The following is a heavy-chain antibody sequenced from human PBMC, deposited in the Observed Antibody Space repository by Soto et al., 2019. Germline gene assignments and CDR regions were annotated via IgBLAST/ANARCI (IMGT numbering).Heavy chain of an antibody. V-gene: IGHV3-23*01. D-gene: IGHD2-2*01. J-gene: IGHJ6*02. CDR2: IGESGTPT. CDR3: ARYIPGVRYYGMDV. Sequence: EVQLLESGGGLVQPGGSLRLSCAASGFTFSSYAMKWVRQAPGKGLEWVSLIGESGTPTYYADSVKGRFTISRDNSGNTLFLEMYSLRAEDTAVYYCARYIPGVRYYGMDVGGQVTTVTVSS. CDR1: GFTFSSYA.